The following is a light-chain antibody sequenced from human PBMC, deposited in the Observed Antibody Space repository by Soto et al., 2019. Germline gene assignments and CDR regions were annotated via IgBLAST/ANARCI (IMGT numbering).Light chain of an antibody. CDR2: DNN. V-gene: IGLV1-51*01. Sequence: QSVLTQPPSVSAAPGQKVTISCSETSSNIGSDYVSWYQQLPGTAPKLLIYDNNKRPSGIPDRFSGSKSGTSATLGITGLQTGDEADYYCGTWDSSLSAGVFGTGTKLTVL. J-gene: IGLJ1*01. CDR3: GTWDSSLSAGV. CDR1: SSNIGSDY.